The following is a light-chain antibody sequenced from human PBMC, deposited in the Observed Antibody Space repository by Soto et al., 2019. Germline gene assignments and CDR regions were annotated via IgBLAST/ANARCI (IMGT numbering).Light chain of an antibody. Sequence: QSALTQPRSVSGSPGQSVTISCTGTSSDVGGYDYVSWYQQHPGKAPKLMIYDASKRPSGVPDRFSGSKSGNTASLTISGLQADDEADYYCCSYAGSFIYVFATGTKLTVL. CDR1: SSDVGGYDY. J-gene: IGLJ1*01. CDR2: DAS. V-gene: IGLV2-11*01. CDR3: CSYAGSFIYV.